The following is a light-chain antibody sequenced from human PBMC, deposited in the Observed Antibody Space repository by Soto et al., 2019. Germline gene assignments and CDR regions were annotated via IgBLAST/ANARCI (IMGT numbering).Light chain of an antibody. V-gene: IGKV1-5*03. CDR3: QQLFMYPPT. Sequence: IHLTQSPSTLSASVGDRVTITCRASQSISTWLAWYQQKSGKAPKLLIYEASTLGSGVPSRFSGSGSGTEFTLTVSSLQPEDLATYYCQQLFMYPPTFGPGTKVDIK. J-gene: IGKJ3*01. CDR2: EAS. CDR1: QSISTW.